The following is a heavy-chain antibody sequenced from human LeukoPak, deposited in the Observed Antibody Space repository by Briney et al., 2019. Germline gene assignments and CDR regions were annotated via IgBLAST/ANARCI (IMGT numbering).Heavy chain of an antibody. CDR1: GGTFSSYA. J-gene: IGHJ2*01. CDR2: IIPILGIP. D-gene: IGHD2-21*02. V-gene: IGHV1-69*04. Sequence: WASVKVSCKASGGTFSSYAIGWVRQAPGQGLEWMGRIIPILGIPNYAQKFQGRVTITADKSTTTAYMELSSLRSEDTAVYYCATEAIVVVTARDYWYFDLWGRGTLVTVSS. CDR3: ATEAIVVVTARDYWYFDL.